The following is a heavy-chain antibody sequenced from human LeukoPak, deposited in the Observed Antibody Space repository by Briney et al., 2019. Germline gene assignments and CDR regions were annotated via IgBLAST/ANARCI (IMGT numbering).Heavy chain of an antibody. CDR3: AKEGYNWNDPFDY. CDR2: ISGSGGST. D-gene: IGHD1-1*01. Sequence: GGSLRLSCAASGFTFSSYAMSWVRQAPGKGLEWVSAISGSGGSTNYADSVKGRFTISRDNSKNTLYMQMNSLRAEDTAVYYCAKEGYNWNDPFDYWGQGTLATVSS. J-gene: IGHJ4*02. CDR1: GFTFSSYA. V-gene: IGHV3-23*01.